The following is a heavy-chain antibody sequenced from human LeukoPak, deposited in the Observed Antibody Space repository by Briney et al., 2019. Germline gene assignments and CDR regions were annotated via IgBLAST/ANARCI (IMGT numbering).Heavy chain of an antibody. Sequence: GGSLRLSCTGSGFIFSSYWLHWVRQAPGKGLVWVSRINGDGSSTNYADSVKGRFTISRDNAKNTLYLQMNSLRAEDTALYYCAKDFYGPDYWGQGALVTVSS. CDR1: GFIFSSYW. V-gene: IGHV3-74*01. CDR3: AKDFYGPDY. J-gene: IGHJ4*02. CDR2: INGDGSST. D-gene: IGHD3-10*01.